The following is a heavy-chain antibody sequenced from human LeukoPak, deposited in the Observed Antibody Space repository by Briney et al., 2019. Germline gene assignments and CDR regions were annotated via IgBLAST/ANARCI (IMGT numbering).Heavy chain of an antibody. CDR3: ARGSTVATFSY. CDR1: GDSISSDRHY. D-gene: IGHD5-12*01. CDR2: INYFGST. Sequence: TSETLSLTCTVSGDSISSDRHYWSWIRQHPGEGLEWVGYINYFGSTYYNPSLRRRLTLSLDTSKNQFSLNLSSVTAADTALYYCARGSTVATFSYWGQGTLVTVSS. J-gene: IGHJ4*02. V-gene: IGHV4-31*03.